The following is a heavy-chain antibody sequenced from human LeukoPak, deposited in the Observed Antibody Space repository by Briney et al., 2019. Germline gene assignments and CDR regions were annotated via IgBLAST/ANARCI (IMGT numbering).Heavy chain of an antibody. D-gene: IGHD6-19*01. CDR3: ARVLGDSGWYLGWFDP. J-gene: IGHJ5*02. CDR1: GFTFSSYG. V-gene: IGHV3-33*01. Sequence: GRSLRLSCAASGFTFSSYGMHWVRQAPGKGLEWVAVIWYDGSDKYCADSVKGRFTISRDNSKNTLYLQMNSLRVEDTAVYYCARVLGDSGWYLGWFDPWGQGTLVTVSS. CDR2: IWYDGSDK.